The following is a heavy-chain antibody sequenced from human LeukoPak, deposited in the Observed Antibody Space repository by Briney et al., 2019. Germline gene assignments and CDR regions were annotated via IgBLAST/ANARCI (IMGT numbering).Heavy chain of an antibody. Sequence: GGSLSLYCAGYGFTFSSYAMHWVRPAPGKGLEWVAVISYDQRNKYYADPGKGRFTISRDNSKNTLYLQMNSLGAEDTAVYYCAREGTIFGVVSYFDYWGQGTLVTVSS. CDR1: GFTFSSYA. CDR3: AREGTIFGVVSYFDY. D-gene: IGHD3-3*01. J-gene: IGHJ4*02. V-gene: IGHV3-30-3*01. CDR2: ISYDQRNK.